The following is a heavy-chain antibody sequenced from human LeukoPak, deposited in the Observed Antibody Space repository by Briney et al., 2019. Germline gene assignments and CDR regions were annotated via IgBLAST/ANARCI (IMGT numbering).Heavy chain of an antibody. D-gene: IGHD6-19*01. CDR2: ITGSGGST. V-gene: IGHV3-23*01. J-gene: IGHJ3*02. CDR3: AKRTKSGWSTDAFDI. Sequence: GRSLRLSCAASGITFSSYAMSWVRQAPGKGLEWVSSITGSGGSTYYADSVKGRFTISRGNSKSTLYLQMNSLRAEDTAVYYCAKRTKSGWSTDAFDIWGQGTKVTVSS. CDR1: GITFSSYA.